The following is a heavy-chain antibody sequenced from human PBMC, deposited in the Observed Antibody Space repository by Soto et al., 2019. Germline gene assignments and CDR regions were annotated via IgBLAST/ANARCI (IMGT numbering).Heavy chain of an antibody. CDR2: INHSGST. Sequence: SETLSLTCAVYGGSFSGYYWSWIRQPPGKGLEWIGEINHSGSTNYNPSLKSRVTISVDTSKNQFSLKLSSVTAADTAVYYCARDSAKTYYDFWCGYPRRNYMDVWGKGTTVTVSS. D-gene: IGHD3-3*01. J-gene: IGHJ6*03. CDR1: GGSFSGYY. CDR3: ARDSAKTYYDFWCGYPRRNYMDV. V-gene: IGHV4-34*01.